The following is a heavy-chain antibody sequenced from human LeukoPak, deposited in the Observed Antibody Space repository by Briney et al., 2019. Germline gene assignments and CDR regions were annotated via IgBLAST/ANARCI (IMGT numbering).Heavy chain of an antibody. CDR1: GFTFSTLA. CDR2: INSRGDDT. J-gene: IGHJ4*02. V-gene: IGHV3-23*01. Sequence: GGSLRLSCAASGFTFSTLAMSWVRQAPGKGLEWVSSINSRGDDTDYADSVKGRFTISRDNSKNTLYLQLNSLRLNDTAIFYSAKHRRSSLVTTYFDAWGQGILVAVSS. D-gene: IGHD2-21*02. CDR3: AKHRRSSLVTTYFDA.